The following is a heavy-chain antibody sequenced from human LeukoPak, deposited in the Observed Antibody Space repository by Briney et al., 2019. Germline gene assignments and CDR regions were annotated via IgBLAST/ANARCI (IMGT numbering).Heavy chain of an antibody. V-gene: IGHV4-34*01. CDR2: INHSGST. D-gene: IGHD2-15*01. J-gene: IGHJ4*02. CDR3: ARGRYCSGGSCYSGLRALFY. Sequence: SETLSLTCAVYGGSFSGYYWSWIRQPPGKGLEWIGEINHSGSTNYNPSLKSRVTISVDTSKNQFSLKLSSVTAADTAVYYCARGRYCSGGSCYSGLRALFYWGQGTLVTVSS. CDR1: GGSFSGYY.